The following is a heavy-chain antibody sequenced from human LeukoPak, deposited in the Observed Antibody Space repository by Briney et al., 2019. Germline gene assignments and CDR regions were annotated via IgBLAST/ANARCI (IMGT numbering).Heavy chain of an antibody. CDR2: INPNSGGT. V-gene: IGHV1-2*02. Sequence: ASVKVSCKASGYTFTGYYMHWVRQAPGQGLEWMGWINPNSGGTNYAQEFQGRVTMTRDTSISTAYMELSRLRSDDTAVYYCARDAGIADVGYWGQGTLVTVSS. CDR3: ARDAGIADVGY. CDR1: GYTFTGYY. J-gene: IGHJ4*02. D-gene: IGHD6-13*01.